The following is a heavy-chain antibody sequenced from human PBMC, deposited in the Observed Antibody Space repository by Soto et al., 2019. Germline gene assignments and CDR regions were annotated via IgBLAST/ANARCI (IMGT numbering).Heavy chain of an antibody. CDR2: ISSSSSYI. Sequence: PGGSLRLSCAASGFTFSSYSMNWVRQAPGKGLEWVSSISSSSSYIYYADSVKGRFTISRDNAKNSLYLQMNSLRAEDTAVYYCARDGTLYYGMDVWGQGTTVTVSS. J-gene: IGHJ6*02. V-gene: IGHV3-21*01. D-gene: IGHD1-26*01. CDR1: GFTFSSYS. CDR3: ARDGTLYYGMDV.